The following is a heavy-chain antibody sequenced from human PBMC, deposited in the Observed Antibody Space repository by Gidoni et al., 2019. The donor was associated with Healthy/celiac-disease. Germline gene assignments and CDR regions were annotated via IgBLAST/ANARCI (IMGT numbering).Heavy chain of an antibody. Sequence: EVQLVESGGGLVKHGGSLRLSCAASGFTFSNVWMSWVRQAPGKGLEWVGRIKSKTGGGTTDYAAPVKGRFTISRDDSKNTLYLQMNSLKTEDTAVYYCTTDLDCSGGSCYSVDYWGQGTLVTVSS. D-gene: IGHD2-15*01. CDR3: TTDLDCSGGSCYSVDY. J-gene: IGHJ4*02. CDR1: GFTFSNVW. V-gene: IGHV3-15*01. CDR2: IKSKTGGGTT.